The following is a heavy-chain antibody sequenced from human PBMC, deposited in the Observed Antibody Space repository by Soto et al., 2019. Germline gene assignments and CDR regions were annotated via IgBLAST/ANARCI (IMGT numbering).Heavy chain of an antibody. Sequence: PGGSLRLSCAASGFTFSSYGMHWVRQAPGKGLEWVAVISYDGSNKYYADSVKGRFTISRDNSKNTLYLQMNSLRAEDTAVYYCAKDLEGGNFDYWGQGTLVTVSS. J-gene: IGHJ4*02. CDR1: GFTFSSYG. D-gene: IGHD1-1*01. V-gene: IGHV3-30*18. CDR3: AKDLEGGNFDY. CDR2: ISYDGSNK.